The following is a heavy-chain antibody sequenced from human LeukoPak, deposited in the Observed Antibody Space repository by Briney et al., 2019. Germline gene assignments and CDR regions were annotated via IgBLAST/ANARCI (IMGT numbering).Heavy chain of an antibody. D-gene: IGHD3-3*01. V-gene: IGHV4-59*08. Sequence: KASETLSLTCTVSGVSISSYYWSWIRQPPGKGLEWIGYIYYSGSTNYNSSLTSRVTISVDTSKEHLSLKLGSVTTAETAVYFCAGQQGPFFFDVWGEGTLVTVSS. CDR2: IYYSGST. CDR1: GVSISSYY. CDR3: AGQQGPFFFDV. J-gene: IGHJ4*02.